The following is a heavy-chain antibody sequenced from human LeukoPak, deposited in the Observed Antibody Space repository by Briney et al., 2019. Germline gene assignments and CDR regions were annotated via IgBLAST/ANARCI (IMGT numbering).Heavy chain of an antibody. CDR2: IDYSGTT. CDR1: GVSISGSY. J-gene: IGHJ4*02. V-gene: IGHV4-59*01. Sequence: PSETLSLTCTVSGVSISGSYWSWLRQPPGKGLEWIGYIDYSGTTNYNPSLKSRVTKSVDTSKTQFSLKLTSVTAADTAVYYCARGGGLFDSWGQGTLVTVSS. D-gene: IGHD2-15*01. CDR3: ARGGGLFDS.